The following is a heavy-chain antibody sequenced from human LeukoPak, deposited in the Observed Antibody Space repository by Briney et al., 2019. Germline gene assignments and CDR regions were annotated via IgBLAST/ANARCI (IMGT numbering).Heavy chain of an antibody. J-gene: IGHJ4*02. D-gene: IGHD3-3*01. CDR2: INPSGGST. V-gene: IGHV1-46*01. Sequence: ASVKVSCKASGFTFTNYQMHWVRQAPGQGLEWMGIINPSGGSTSYAQKFQGRVTMTRDTSTSTVYMELSSLRSEDTAVYYCARSSGNGGFDYWGQGTLVTVSS. CDR1: GFTFTNYQ. CDR3: ARSSGNGGFDY.